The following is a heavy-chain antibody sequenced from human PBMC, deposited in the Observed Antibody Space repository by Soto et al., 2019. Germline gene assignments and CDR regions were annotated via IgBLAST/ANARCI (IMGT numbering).Heavy chain of an antibody. CDR1: GFAFSSYW. D-gene: IGHD5-12*01. V-gene: IGHV3-74*01. CDR2: ITYDGTDT. J-gene: IGHJ4*02. CDR3: ARDGGYGNPFDY. Sequence: GGSLRLSCAASGFAFSSYWLHWVRQAPGKGLMVVSRITYDGTDTAYATSVTGRFTISRDNANNMVYLQMDSLKAEDTAVYYCARDGGYGNPFDYWGQGALVTVYS.